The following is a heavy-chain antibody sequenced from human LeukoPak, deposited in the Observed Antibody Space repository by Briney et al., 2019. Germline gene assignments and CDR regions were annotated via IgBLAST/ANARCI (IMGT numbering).Heavy chain of an antibody. D-gene: IGHD5-24*01. CDR2: ISAYNGNT. CDR3: ARDRADRDLTNWFDP. CDR1: GYTFTSYG. Sequence: ASVKVSCKASGYTFTSYGISWVRQAPGQGLEWMGWISAYNGNTNYAQKLQGRVTMTTDTSTSTAYMELRSLRSDDTAVYYCARDRADRDLTNWFDPWGQGTLVTVSS. V-gene: IGHV1-18*01. J-gene: IGHJ5*02.